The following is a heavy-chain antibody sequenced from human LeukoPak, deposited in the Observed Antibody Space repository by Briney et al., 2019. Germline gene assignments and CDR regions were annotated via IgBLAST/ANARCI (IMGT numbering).Heavy chain of an antibody. J-gene: IGHJ4*02. D-gene: IGHD2-2*01. V-gene: IGHV4-39*07. CDR3: ARAAKYCSSPSCSPPRYFDY. CDR1: GGSISNSTNF. Sequence: SGTLSLTCTVSGGSISNSTNFWGWIRQPPGKEMEWIGSLYHSGRTYYNPSLKSRVTISEDSSKNQISLKMTSVTVADTAVYYCARAAKYCSSPSCSPPRYFDYWGQGTLVTVSS. CDR2: LYHSGRT.